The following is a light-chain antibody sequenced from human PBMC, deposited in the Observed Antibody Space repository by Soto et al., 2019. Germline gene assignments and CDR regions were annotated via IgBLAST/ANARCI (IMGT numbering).Light chain of an antibody. Sequence: EVVLTQSPATLSLSPGERATLSCRASQSVSNFVAWYQQKPGQAPRLLISDASDRATGIPDRFSGSGSGTDFTLTISRLAPEDFAVYYCQQYEDSPVTFGQGTKVDI. CDR1: QSVSNF. CDR2: DAS. CDR3: QQYEDSPVT. V-gene: IGKV3-11*01. J-gene: IGKJ1*01.